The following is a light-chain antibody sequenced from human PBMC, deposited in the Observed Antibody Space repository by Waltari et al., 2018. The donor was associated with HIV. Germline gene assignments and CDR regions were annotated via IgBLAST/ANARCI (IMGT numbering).Light chain of an antibody. CDR1: SSNVGGYNY. Sequence: QSALTPPRSVSGSPGQSVPISCTGTSSNVGGYNYASWYQQHPGKAPKLMIFDVSKRPSGVPDRFSGSKSGNTASLTISGLQAEDEADYYCCSYAGSYTFWVFGGGTKLTVL. CDR2: DVS. J-gene: IGLJ3*02. V-gene: IGLV2-11*01. CDR3: CSYAGSYTFWV.